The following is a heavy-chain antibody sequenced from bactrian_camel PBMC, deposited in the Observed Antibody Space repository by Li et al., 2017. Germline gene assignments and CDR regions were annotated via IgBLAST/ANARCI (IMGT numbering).Heavy chain of an antibody. D-gene: IGHD1*01. J-gene: IGHJ6*01. CDR2: INRRGTI. CDR3: AADHNFRAYCYTPSDFGF. V-gene: IGHV3S55*01. Sequence: HVQLVESGGASVQAGGSLRLSCRASGHVIGYWYMGWFRQAPGKEREGVAVINRRGTIRYADFVTGRFTISKVNAEKTLYLQMDNLKPEDTATYYCAADHNFRAYCYTPSDFGFWGQGTQVTVS. CDR1: GHVIGYWY.